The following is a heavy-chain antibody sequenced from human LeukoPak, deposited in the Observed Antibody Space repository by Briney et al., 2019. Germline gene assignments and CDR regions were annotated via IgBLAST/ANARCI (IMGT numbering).Heavy chain of an antibody. CDR2: ISAYNGNT. CDR3: ARGLGGDYGGYYYYYMDV. V-gene: IGHV1-18*01. Sequence: ASVKVSCKASGYAFTSYGISWVRQAPGQGLEWMGWISAYNGNTNYAQKLQGRVTMTTDTSTSTACMELRSLRSDDTAVYYCARGLGGDYGGYYYYYMDVWGKGTTVTVSS. J-gene: IGHJ6*03. D-gene: IGHD4-17*01. CDR1: GYAFTSYG.